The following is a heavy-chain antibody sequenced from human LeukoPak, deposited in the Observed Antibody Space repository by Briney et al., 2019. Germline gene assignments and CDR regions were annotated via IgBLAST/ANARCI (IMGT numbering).Heavy chain of an antibody. V-gene: IGHV1-18*01. CDR1: GYTFTSHA. D-gene: IGHD1-26*01. CDR2: ISAYNGNT. Sequence: ASETVSCNASGYTFTSHAVNWVRQAPGQGLECMGWISAYNGNTNYAQKLQGRVTMTTDTSTSTAYMELRSLRSYDTDVYYCARWASSGSYPFAYWGQGTLVTVSS. CDR3: ARWASSGSYPFAY. J-gene: IGHJ4*02.